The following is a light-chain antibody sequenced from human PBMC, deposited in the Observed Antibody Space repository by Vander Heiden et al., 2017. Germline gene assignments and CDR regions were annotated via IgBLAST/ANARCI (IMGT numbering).Light chain of an antibody. V-gene: IGLV3-25*03. CDR3: QSADSSGTYKVV. CDR1: ALAKQY. CDR2: KDS. Sequence: SYELTQPPSVSVSPGQTARNTCSGDALAKQYDYWYQQKPGQAPVLVIYKDSERRSGIPEGCSGSSSGTTVTLTISGVQAEDEDDYYCQSADSSGTYKVVFGGGTKLTVL. J-gene: IGLJ2*01.